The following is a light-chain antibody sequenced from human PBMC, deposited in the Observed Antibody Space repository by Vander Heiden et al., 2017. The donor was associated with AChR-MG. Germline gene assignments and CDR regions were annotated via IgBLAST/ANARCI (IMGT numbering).Light chain of an antibody. CDR1: GSNVGAYNY. V-gene: IGLV2-8*01. J-gene: IGLJ2*01. CDR2: DVT. Sequence: HSALTHPPSASGSPGQSVTVSCSGSGSNVGAYNYVSWYQQHPGKAPKLMIFDVTKRPAGVPDRFSGSKSGNTASLTVSGLQVEDEADYYCSSYTGSNNFLFGGGTKLTVL. CDR3: SSYTGSNNFL.